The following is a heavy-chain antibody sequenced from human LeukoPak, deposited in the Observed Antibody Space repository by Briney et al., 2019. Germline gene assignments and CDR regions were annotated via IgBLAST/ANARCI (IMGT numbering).Heavy chain of an antibody. CDR2: ISGGGGDT. Sequence: PGGSLRLSCAASGFTFSTDAMSWVCHAPGKGLEWVSAISGGGGDTYYEGSVKGRFTISRDNSKNTLYLQLNSPRAEDTAVYYCAKRGQSGSYYAAFDYSGEGTLVTASS. D-gene: IGHD1-26*01. CDR3: AKRGQSGSYYAAFDY. J-gene: IGHJ4*02. CDR1: GFTFSTDA. V-gene: IGHV3-23*01.